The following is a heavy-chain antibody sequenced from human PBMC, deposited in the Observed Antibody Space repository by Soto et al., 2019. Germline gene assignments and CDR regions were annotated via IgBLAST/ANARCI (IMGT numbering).Heavy chain of an antibody. CDR2: IYYSGST. D-gene: IGHD6-19*01. CDR3: ARKRAVWFDP. V-gene: IGHV4-39*01. J-gene: IGHJ5*02. CDR1: GGSISSYY. Sequence: SETLSLTCTVSGGSISSYYWGWIRRPPGKGLEWIGSIYYSGSTYYNPSLKSRVTISVDTSKNQFSLKLSSVTAADTAVYYCARKRAVWFDPWGQGTPVTVSS.